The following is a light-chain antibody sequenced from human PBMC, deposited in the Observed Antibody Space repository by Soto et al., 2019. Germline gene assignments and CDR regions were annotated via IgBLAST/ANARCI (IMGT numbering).Light chain of an antibody. Sequence: IVLTQSPGTLSLSPGERATLSFRAGQIVSSNYLAWYQQKPGQAPRLLIYAASSRATGIPDRFSGSGSGTHLTLTIDGLETEDFVVYECQQYGYSPITFGQGTRLEIK. V-gene: IGKV3-20*01. J-gene: IGKJ5*01. CDR2: AAS. CDR3: QQYGYSPIT. CDR1: QIVSSNY.